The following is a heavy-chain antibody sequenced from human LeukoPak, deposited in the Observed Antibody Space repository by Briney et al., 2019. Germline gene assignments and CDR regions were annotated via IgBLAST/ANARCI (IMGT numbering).Heavy chain of an antibody. CDR3: ARSRYGVDWFDP. D-gene: IGHD4-17*01. CDR1: GGSISSYY. CDR2: IYYSGST. J-gene: IGHJ5*02. V-gene: IGHV4-59*01. Sequence: PSETLSLTCTVSGGSISSYYWSWIRQPPGKGLEWIGYIYYSGSTNYNPSPKSQVTISVDTSSNQSALKLSSGTAAATAVYYCARSRYGVDWFDPWGQGTLVTVSS.